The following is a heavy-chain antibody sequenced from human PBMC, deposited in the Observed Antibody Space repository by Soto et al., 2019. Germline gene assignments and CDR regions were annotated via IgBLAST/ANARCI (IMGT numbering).Heavy chain of an antibody. Sequence: QVQLVESGGGVVQPGRSLRLSCTASGFNFSDYGMEWVRQAPGKGLEWVAVIWYDGGNKYYADSVKGRFTISRDNSKNMVYLEMNRLRAEDRAVYYCARDQRGGRYPSDYWGQGTLVAVSS. CDR2: IWYDGGNK. CDR1: GFNFSDYG. V-gene: IGHV3-33*01. D-gene: IGHD1-26*01. CDR3: ARDQRGGRYPSDY. J-gene: IGHJ4*02.